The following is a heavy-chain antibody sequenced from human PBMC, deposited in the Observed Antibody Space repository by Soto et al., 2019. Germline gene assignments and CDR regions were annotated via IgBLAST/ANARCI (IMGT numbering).Heavy chain of an antibody. Sequence: QVQLVQSGAEVKKPGASVKVSCKASGYTSTSYDINWVRQATGQGLEWMGWMNPSSGNTVYAQKFQGRVTMTRNTSITTAYMELSSLRSEDTAVYYCARRYCSGGNCYSPWGQGTLVTVSS. CDR1: GYTSTSYD. J-gene: IGHJ5*02. D-gene: IGHD2-15*01. CDR3: ARRYCSGGNCYSP. V-gene: IGHV1-8*01. CDR2: MNPSSGNT.